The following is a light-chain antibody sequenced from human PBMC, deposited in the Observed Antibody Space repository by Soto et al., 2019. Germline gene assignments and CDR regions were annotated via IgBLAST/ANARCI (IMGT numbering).Light chain of an antibody. CDR3: LSSDSSGIYRV. J-gene: IGLJ2*01. Sequence: SYELTQPPSVSVSPGQTARITCSGDALPDQYAYWYQQKPGQAPILVIYKDNERPSGIPERFSGSNSGTTVTLTISGVQAEDEADYYCLSSDSSGIYRVFGGGTKLTVL. CDR2: KDN. V-gene: IGLV3-25*03. CDR1: ALPDQY.